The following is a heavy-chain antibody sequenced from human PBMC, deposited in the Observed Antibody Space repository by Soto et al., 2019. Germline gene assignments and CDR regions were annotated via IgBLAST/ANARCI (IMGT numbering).Heavy chain of an antibody. J-gene: IGHJ4*02. Sequence: QVQLVESGGGVVQPGRSLRLSCAASGFTFSSYAMHWVRQAPGKGLEWVAVISYDGSNKYYADSVKGRFTISRDNSKNTLYLQMNSLRAEDTAVYYCARDFEWMPDYWGQGTLVTVSS. CDR1: GFTFSSYA. V-gene: IGHV3-30-3*01. CDR2: ISYDGSNK. CDR3: ARDFEWMPDY. D-gene: IGHD3-3*01.